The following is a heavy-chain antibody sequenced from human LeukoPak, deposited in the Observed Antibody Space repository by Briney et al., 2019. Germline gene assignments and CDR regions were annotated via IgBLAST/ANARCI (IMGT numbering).Heavy chain of an antibody. CDR3: AREGPKGRDY. J-gene: IGHJ4*02. CDR2: IVVGSGNT. Sequence: SVKVSCKASGFTFTSSAMQWVRQARGQRLEWIGWIVVGSGNTNYAQKFQGRVTITADESTSTAYMELSSLRSEDTAVYYCAREGPKGRDYWGQGTLVTVSS. V-gene: IGHV1-58*02. CDR1: GFTFTSSA.